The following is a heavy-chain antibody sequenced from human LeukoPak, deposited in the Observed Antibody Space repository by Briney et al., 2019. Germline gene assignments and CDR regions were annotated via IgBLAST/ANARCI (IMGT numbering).Heavy chain of an antibody. Sequence: SVKVSCKASGGTFSSYAISWVRQAPGQGLEWMGGIIPIFGTANYAQKFQGRVTITADESTSTAYMELSSLRSEDTAVYYCARDSRDMITFGPRFDYWGQGTPVTVSS. CDR3: ARDSRDMITFGPRFDY. CDR2: IIPIFGTA. D-gene: IGHD3-16*01. V-gene: IGHV1-69*13. CDR1: GGTFSSYA. J-gene: IGHJ4*02.